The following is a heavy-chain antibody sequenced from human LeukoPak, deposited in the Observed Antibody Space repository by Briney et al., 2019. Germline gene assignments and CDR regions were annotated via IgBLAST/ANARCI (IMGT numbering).Heavy chain of an antibody. J-gene: IGHJ6*02. Sequence: ASVKVSCKASGYTFTGYYMHWVRQAPGQGLEWMGRINPNSGGTNYAQKFQGRVTMTRDTSISTAYMELSRLRSDDTAVYYCARAYYYGSGSGSRGYYYYGMDVWGQGTTVTVSS. CDR3: ARAYYYGSGSGSRGYYYYGMDV. CDR1: GYTFTGYY. CDR2: INPNSGGT. V-gene: IGHV1-2*06. D-gene: IGHD3-10*01.